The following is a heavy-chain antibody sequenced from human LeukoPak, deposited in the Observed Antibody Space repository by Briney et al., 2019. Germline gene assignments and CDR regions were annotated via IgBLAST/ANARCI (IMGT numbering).Heavy chain of an antibody. D-gene: IGHD4-17*01. CDR1: GGTFISYA. J-gene: IGHJ4*02. CDR2: IIPIFGTA. Sequence: SVKVSCKASGGTFISYAISWVRQAPGQGLEWMGGIIPIFGTANYAQKFQGRVTITTDESTSTAYMELSSLRAEDTAVYYCARPSDYGDYDFPYDYWGQGTLVTVSS. V-gene: IGHV1-69*05. CDR3: ARPSDYGDYDFPYDY.